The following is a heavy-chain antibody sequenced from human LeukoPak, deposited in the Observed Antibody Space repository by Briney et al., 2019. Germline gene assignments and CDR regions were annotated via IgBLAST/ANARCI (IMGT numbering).Heavy chain of an antibody. CDR2: IKQDGSEK. D-gene: IGHD3-10*01. CDR3: ARRDGSGSVDY. J-gene: IGHJ4*02. CDR1: GFTFSSYW. Sequence: GGSLRLSCAVSGFTFSSYWMSWVRQAPGKGLEWVANIKQDGSEKYYVGSVKGRFTISRDNAKNSLYLQMNSLRAEDTAVYYCARRDGSGSVDYWGQGTLVTVSS. V-gene: IGHV3-7*01.